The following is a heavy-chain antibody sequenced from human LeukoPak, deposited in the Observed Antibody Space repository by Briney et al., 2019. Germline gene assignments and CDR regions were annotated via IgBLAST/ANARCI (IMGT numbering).Heavy chain of an antibody. CDR3: ARIGYSSSSIDY. J-gene: IGHJ4*02. D-gene: IGHD6-6*01. V-gene: IGHV3-7*01. Sequence: PGGSLRLSCAASGFTFSNYWMSWVRQPPGKELEWVANINQDGSQEYFVDSLKGRFTISRDNAKNSLFLQMNSLRAEDTAVYYCARIGYSSSSIDYWGQGTLVTVSS. CDR2: INQDGSQE. CDR1: GFTFSNYW.